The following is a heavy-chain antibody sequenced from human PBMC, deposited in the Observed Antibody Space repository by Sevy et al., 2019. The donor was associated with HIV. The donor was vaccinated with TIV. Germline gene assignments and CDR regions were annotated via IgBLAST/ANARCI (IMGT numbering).Heavy chain of an antibody. J-gene: IGHJ6*02. CDR2: ISSSGSGT. CDR1: GFTFSGSA. D-gene: IGHD3-3*01. Sequence: GGSLRFSCSASGFTFSGSALHWVRQAPGKGLEYVSVISSSGSGTYYAESVKGRFTISRDNSKNTLYLQMRSLRTEDTAVYYCVKDSIFYDSSSGYRPFYYYGMDVWGQGTSVTVSS. CDR3: VKDSIFYDSSSGYRPFYYYGMDV. V-gene: IGHV3-64D*09.